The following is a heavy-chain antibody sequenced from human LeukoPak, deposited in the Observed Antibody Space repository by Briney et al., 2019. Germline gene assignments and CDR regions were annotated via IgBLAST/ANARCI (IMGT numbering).Heavy chain of an antibody. CDR1: SDSTSSSSYF. V-gene: IGHV4-39*01. J-gene: IGHJ4*02. CDR3: SRRALGDSSDGYYY. Sequence: ETLSLTCTVSSDSTSSSSYFWDCIRQPPGKGLEWLGSIDYSGSTTYNPSLKSRVFISVETSKNKFSLRLGSLTAADTAVYYCSRRALGDSSDGYYYWGQGALVTVSS. D-gene: IGHD3-22*01. CDR2: IDYSGST.